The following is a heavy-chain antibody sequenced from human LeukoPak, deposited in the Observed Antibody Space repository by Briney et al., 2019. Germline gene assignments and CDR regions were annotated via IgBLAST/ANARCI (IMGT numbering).Heavy chain of an antibody. Sequence: SETLSLTCTVSGGSISSGDYYWSWLRQPPGKGLVWFGYINYSGSTYYNPSLKSRVTISVDTSKNQFSLKLSSVTAADTAVYYCARGYCSSTSCYPANDAFDIWGQGTMVTVSS. CDR3: ARGYCSSTSCYPANDAFDI. V-gene: IGHV4-30-4*08. D-gene: IGHD2-2*01. CDR1: GGSISSGDYY. CDR2: INYSGST. J-gene: IGHJ3*02.